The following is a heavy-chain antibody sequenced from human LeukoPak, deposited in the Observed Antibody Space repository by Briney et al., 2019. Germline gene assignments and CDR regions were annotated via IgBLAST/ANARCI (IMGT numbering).Heavy chain of an antibody. CDR2: IYYSGST. Sequence: PSETLSLTCTVSGGSISSGDYYWGWIRQPPGKGLEWIGYIYYSGSTYYNPSLKSRVTISVDTSKNQFSLKLSSVTAADTAVYYCAREGYSNYRSNWFDPWGQGTLVTVSS. D-gene: IGHD4-11*01. CDR3: AREGYSNYRSNWFDP. J-gene: IGHJ5*02. CDR1: GGSISSGDYY. V-gene: IGHV4-30-4*01.